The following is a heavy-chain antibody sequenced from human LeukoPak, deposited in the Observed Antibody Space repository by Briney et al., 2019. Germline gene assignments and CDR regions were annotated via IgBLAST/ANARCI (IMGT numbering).Heavy chain of an antibody. V-gene: IGHV3-33*01. CDR2: IWYDGSNK. J-gene: IGHJ4*02. CDR1: GFTFSSYG. D-gene: IGHD6-13*01. CDR3: ARDGYSSITRGLIPDY. Sequence: PGRSLRLSCAASGFTFSSYGMHWVRQAPGKGLEWVAVIWYDGSNKYYADSVKGRFTISRDNSKNTLYLQMNSLRAEDTAVYYCARDGYSSITRGLIPDYWGQGTLVTVSS.